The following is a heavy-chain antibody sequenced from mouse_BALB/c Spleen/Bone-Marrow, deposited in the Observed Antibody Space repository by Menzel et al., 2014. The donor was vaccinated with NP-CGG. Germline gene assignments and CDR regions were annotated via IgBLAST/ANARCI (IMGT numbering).Heavy chain of an antibody. CDR1: GYTFSSYW. CDR2: ILPGSGST. Sequence: VQLQQSGAELMKPGASVKISCKATGYTFSSYWIEWVKQRPGHGLEWIGEILPGSGSTNYNEEFKGKATFTADTSSNTAYMQLGSLTSEDSAVYYCARKGISWFAYWGQGTLVTVSA. V-gene: IGHV1-9*01. J-gene: IGHJ3*01. CDR3: ARKGISWFAY.